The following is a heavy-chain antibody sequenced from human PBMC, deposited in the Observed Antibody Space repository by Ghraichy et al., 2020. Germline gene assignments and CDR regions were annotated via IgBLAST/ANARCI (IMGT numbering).Heavy chain of an antibody. Sequence: GESLNISCAASGFTFSSYWMSWVRQAPGKGLEWVANIKEDGSEKYYVDSVKGRFTISRDNDKNSLSLQMNSLRVEDTAVYYCARDRRTDYDFWSGPKNWFDSWGQGTLVTVSS. J-gene: IGHJ5*01. CDR2: IKEDGSEK. CDR3: ARDRRTDYDFWSGPKNWFDS. V-gene: IGHV3-7*03. CDR1: GFTFSSYW. D-gene: IGHD3-3*01.